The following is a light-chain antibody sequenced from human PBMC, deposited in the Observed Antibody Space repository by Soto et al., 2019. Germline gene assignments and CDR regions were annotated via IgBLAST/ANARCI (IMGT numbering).Light chain of an antibody. J-gene: IGKJ5*01. CDR1: QSVSSY. CDR3: QQRSNWPPSIT. CDR2: DAS. V-gene: IGKV3-11*01. Sequence: EIVVTQSQGTLSLSPGERATLSCRASQSVSSYLAWYQQKPGQAPRLLIYDASNRATGIPARFSGSGSGTDFTLTISSLEPEDFAVYYCQQRSNWPPSITFGQGTRLEI.